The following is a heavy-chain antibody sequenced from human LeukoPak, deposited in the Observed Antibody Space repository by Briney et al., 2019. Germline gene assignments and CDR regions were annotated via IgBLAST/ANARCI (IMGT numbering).Heavy chain of an antibody. CDR3: ARNTLYYDFWSGIFDY. CDR2: IWYDGSNK. V-gene: IGHV3-33*01. CDR1: GFTFSSYG. Sequence: GGSLRLSCAASGFTFSSYGMHWVRQAPGKGLEWVAVIWYDGSNKYYADSVKGRFTISRDNAKNSLYLQMNSLRAEDTAVYYCARNTLYYDFWSGIFDYWGQGTLVTVSS. J-gene: IGHJ4*02. D-gene: IGHD3-3*01.